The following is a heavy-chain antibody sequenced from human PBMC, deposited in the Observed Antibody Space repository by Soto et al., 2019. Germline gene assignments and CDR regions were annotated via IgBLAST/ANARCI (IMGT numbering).Heavy chain of an antibody. CDR3: ARDKIVGATTGCLDY. CDR2: IWYAGSKK. V-gene: IGHV3-33*01. J-gene: IGHJ4*02. Sequence: QVQLVESGGGVVQPGRSLRLSCAASGFTFSSYGMHWVRQSPGKGLEWVAVIWYAGSKKYYADSVKGRFTNSRDNSKSALYLQINSLRAENTAVYYCARDKIVGATTGCLDYWGQGPQVSVAS. CDR1: GFTFSSYG. D-gene: IGHD1-26*01.